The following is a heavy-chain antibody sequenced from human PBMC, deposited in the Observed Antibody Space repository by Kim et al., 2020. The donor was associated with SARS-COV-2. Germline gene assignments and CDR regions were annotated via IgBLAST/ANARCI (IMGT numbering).Heavy chain of an antibody. CDR1: GGSISSSSYY. V-gene: IGHV4-39*01. J-gene: IGHJ3*02. CDR3: ASVGIQLWGQGAFNI. Sequence: SETLSLTCTVSGGSISSSSYYWGWIRQPPGKGLEWIGSIYYSGSTYYNPSLKSRVTISVDTSKNQFSLKLSSVTAADTAVYYCASVGIQLWGQGAFNIWGQGTMVTVSS. D-gene: IGHD5-18*01. CDR2: IYYSGST.